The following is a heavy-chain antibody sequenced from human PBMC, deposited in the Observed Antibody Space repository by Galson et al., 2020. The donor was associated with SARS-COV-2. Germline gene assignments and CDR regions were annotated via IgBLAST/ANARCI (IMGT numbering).Heavy chain of an antibody. D-gene: IGHD6-13*01. CDR3: ARVGGSSSWSSFVDY. V-gene: IGHV4-34*01. CDR1: GGSFSGYY. Sequence: SETLSLTCAVCGGSFSGYYWSWIRQPPGKGLEWIGEINHSGSTNYNPSLKSRVTISVDTSKNQFSLKLSSVTAADTAVYYCARVGGSSSWSSFVDYWGQGTLVTVSS. J-gene: IGHJ4*02. CDR2: INHSGST.